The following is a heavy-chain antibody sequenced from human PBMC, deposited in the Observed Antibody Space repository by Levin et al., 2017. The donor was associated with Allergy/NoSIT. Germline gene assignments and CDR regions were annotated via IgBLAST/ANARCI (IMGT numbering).Heavy chain of an antibody. D-gene: IGHD6-6*01. CDR1: GGSISSSSYY. Sequence: SETLSLTCTVSGGSISSSSYYWGWIRQPPGKGLEWIGSIYYSGSTYYNPSLKSRVTISVDTSKNQFSLKLSSVTAADTAVYYCARRHSSSSGALKYWGQGTLVTVSS. CDR2: IYYSGST. J-gene: IGHJ4*02. CDR3: ARRHSSSSGALKY. V-gene: IGHV4-39*01.